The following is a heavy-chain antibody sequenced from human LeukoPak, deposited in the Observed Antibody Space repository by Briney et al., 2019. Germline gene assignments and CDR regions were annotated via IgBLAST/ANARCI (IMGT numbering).Heavy chain of an antibody. V-gene: IGHV1-2*02. CDR2: VKPDSGAT. D-gene: IGHD3-10*01. CDR3: ARYLMVRGVIIHYYYYYGMDV. CDR1: GYTFTGHY. J-gene: IGHJ6*02. Sequence: ASVKVSCKASGYTFTGHYLHWVRQAPGQGLEWMGWVKPDSGATTYAQKFQGRVTMTRDTSISTAYLQLSSLRSEDTAVYYCARYLMVRGVIIHYYYYYGMDVWGQGTTVTVSS.